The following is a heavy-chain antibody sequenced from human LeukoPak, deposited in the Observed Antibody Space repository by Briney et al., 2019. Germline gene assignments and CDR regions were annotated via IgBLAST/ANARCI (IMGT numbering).Heavy chain of an antibody. J-gene: IGHJ5*02. V-gene: IGHV1-18*01. CDR1: GYTFISYG. CDR3: ARVLVAADKNWFDP. CDR2: ISAYNGYT. D-gene: IGHD2-15*01. Sequence: ASVKVSCKASGYTFISYGISWVRQAPGQGLEWMGWISAYNGYTNYAQKLQGRVTMTTDTSTSTAYMELRSLRSDDTAVYYCARVLVAADKNWFDPWGQGTLVTVSS.